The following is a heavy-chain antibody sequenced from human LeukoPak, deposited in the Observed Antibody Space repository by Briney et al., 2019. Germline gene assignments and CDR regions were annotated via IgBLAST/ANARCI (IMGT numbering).Heavy chain of an antibody. V-gene: IGHV3-21*01. CDR2: ISSSSSYI. Sequence: GGSLRLSCAASGFTFSSYSMNWVRQAPGPGLEWVSSISSSSSYIYYADSVKGRFTISRDNAKNSLYLQMNSLRAEDTAVYYCASLTRWLQWEKGDAFDIWGQGTMVTVSS. CDR1: GFTFSSYS. CDR3: ASLTRWLQWEKGDAFDI. J-gene: IGHJ3*02. D-gene: IGHD5-24*01.